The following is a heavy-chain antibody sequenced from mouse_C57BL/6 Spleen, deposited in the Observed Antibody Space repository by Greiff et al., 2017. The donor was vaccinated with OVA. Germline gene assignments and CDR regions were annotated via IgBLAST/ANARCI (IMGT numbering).Heavy chain of an antibody. CDR3: TREPRFAY. J-gene: IGHJ3*01. CDR1: GYTFTDYE. CDR2: IDPETGGT. Sequence: QLQQSGAELVRPGASVTLSCKASGYTFTDYEMHWVKQTPVHGLEWIGAIDPETGGTAYNQKFKGKAILTADKSSSTAYMELRSLTSEDSAFYYCTREPRFAYWGKGTLVTGSA. V-gene: IGHV1-15*01.